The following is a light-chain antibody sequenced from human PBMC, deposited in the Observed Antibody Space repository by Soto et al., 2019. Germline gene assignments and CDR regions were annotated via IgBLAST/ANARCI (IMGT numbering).Light chain of an antibody. CDR3: QKYDNLCT. V-gene: IGKV1-33*01. J-gene: IGKJ3*01. Sequence: DIQMTQSPSSLSASVGDRVTITCQASQDISNYLNWYQQKPGKAPKLLIYDASNLETGVPSRFSGSGSGTDFTFPNSRQQPENFGTNYYQKYDNLCTFGPGTKEDI. CDR2: DAS. CDR1: QDISNY.